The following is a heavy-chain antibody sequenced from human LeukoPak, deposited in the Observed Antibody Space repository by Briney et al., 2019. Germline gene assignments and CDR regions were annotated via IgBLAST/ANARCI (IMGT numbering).Heavy chain of an antibody. CDR3: ARACYDILTGLDAFDI. Sequence: GGSLRLSCAASGFTFSDYYMSWIRQAPGKGLEWVSYISSSGSTIYYADSVKGRFTISRDNAKNSLYLQMNSLRAEDTAVYYCARACYDILTGLDAFDIWGQGTMVTVSS. J-gene: IGHJ3*02. D-gene: IGHD3-9*01. V-gene: IGHV3-11*01. CDR1: GFTFSDYY. CDR2: ISSSGSTI.